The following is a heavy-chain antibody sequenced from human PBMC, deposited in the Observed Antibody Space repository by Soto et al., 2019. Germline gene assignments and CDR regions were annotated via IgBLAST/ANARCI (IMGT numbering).Heavy chain of an antibody. CDR2: IYHSGST. J-gene: IGHJ3*02. V-gene: IGHV4-30-2*01. CDR1: CGSISSYY. D-gene: IGHD1-26*01. CDR3: ARGTLGGAFDI. Sequence: TLSLQCTVSCGSISSYYWSWIRQPPGKGLEWIGYIYHSGSTYYNPSLKSRVTISVDRSKNQFSLKLSSVTAADTAVYYCARGTLGGAFDIWGQGTMVT.